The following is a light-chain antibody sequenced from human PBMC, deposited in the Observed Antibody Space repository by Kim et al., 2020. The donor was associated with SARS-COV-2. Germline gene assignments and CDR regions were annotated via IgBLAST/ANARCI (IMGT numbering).Light chain of an antibody. Sequence: GSTVTLPGGLSCGAVSSGLHASWYQHAPGRPPGTLIYNTDARASGVPDRFSGSILGNKAALTITGAQADDDSVYYCLLYLSAYNWVFGGGTKVTVL. V-gene: IGLV8-61*01. J-gene: IGLJ3*02. CDR1: CGAVSSGLH. CDR2: NTD. CDR3: LLYLSAYNWV.